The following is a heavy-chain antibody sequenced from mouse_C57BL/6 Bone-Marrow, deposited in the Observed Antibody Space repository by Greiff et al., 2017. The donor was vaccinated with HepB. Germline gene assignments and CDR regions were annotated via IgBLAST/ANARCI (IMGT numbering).Heavy chain of an antibody. V-gene: IGHV1-78*01. CDR1: GYTFTDHT. Sequence: VQLQQSDAELVKPGASVKISCKVSGYTFTDHTIHWMKQRPEQGLEWIGYIYPRDGSTKYNEKFKGKATLTADKSSSTAYMQLNSLTSEDSAVYFCAREIYYYGSSPYYFDYWGQGTTLTVSS. J-gene: IGHJ2*01. D-gene: IGHD1-1*01. CDR2: IYPRDGST. CDR3: AREIYYYGSSPYYFDY.